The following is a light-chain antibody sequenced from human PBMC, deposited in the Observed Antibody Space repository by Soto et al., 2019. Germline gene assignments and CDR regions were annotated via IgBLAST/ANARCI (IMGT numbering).Light chain of an antibody. CDR2: GAS. CDR3: QQYNRPVT. CDR1: QSVSSNY. Sequence: EIVLTQSPGTLSLSPGERASLSCRASQSVSSNYLAWYQQKPGQAPRLLIYGASSRATGIPGRFSGSGSGTDFTLTISRLEPEDFAVYYCQQYNRPVTFGGGTKWIS. J-gene: IGKJ4*01. V-gene: IGKV3-20*01.